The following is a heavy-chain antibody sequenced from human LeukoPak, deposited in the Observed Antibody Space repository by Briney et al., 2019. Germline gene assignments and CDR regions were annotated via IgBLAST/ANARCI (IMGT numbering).Heavy chain of an antibody. CDR2: IKQDGSEK. Sequence: PGGSLRLSCAASGFTFSSYWMSWVRQAPGKGLEWVANIKQDGSEKYYVDSVEGRFTISRDNSKNTLYLQMNSLRAEDTAVYYCARGMYSSSWYGDYWGQGTLVTVSS. V-gene: IGHV3-7*03. D-gene: IGHD6-13*01. CDR3: ARGMYSSSWYGDY. J-gene: IGHJ4*02. CDR1: GFTFSSYW.